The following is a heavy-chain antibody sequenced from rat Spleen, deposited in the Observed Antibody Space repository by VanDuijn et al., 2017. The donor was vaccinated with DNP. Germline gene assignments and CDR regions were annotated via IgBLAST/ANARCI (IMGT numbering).Heavy chain of an antibody. CDR2: INTDGGST. J-gene: IGHJ2*01. CDR1: GFTFSSYW. CDR3: ASWAPIAPISTANY. D-gene: IGHD1-2*01. V-gene: IGHV5-58*01. Sequence: EVQLVETGGGLVQPGRSLKLSCVASGFTFSSYWMYWIRQAPGKGLEWVASINTDGGSTYYPDSVKGRFTVSRDNAKNTLYLQMDSLRSEDTAMYYCASWAPIAPISTANYWGQGVMVTVSS.